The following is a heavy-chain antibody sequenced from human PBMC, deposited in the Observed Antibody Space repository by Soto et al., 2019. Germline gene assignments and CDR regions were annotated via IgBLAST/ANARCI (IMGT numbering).Heavy chain of an antibody. CDR2: IYYSGST. J-gene: IGHJ6*03. Sequence: PSETLSLTCTVSGGSISSYYWSWIRQPPGKGLEWIGYIYYSGSTNYNPSLKSRVTISVDTSKNQFSLKLSSVTAADTAVYYCARHGLYYYGSGSLYYYMDVWGKGTTVTVSS. D-gene: IGHD3-10*01. CDR3: ARHGLYYYGSGSLYYYMDV. CDR1: GGSISSYY. V-gene: IGHV4-59*08.